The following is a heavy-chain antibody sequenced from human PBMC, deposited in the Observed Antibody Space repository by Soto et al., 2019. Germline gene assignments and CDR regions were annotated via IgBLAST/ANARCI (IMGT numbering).Heavy chain of an antibody. V-gene: IGHV1-58*01. D-gene: IGHD6-6*01. CDR1: GFTFTRSA. CDR2: IVVGSGNT. Sequence: QMQLVQSGPEVKKPGTSVKVSCKASGFTFTRSAVQWVRQARGQRLEWIGWIVVGSGNTNYAQKFQERVTITRDMSTSTAYMELSSLRSEDTAVYYCAAALGGAFDIWGQGTMVTVSS. CDR3: AAALGGAFDI. J-gene: IGHJ3*02.